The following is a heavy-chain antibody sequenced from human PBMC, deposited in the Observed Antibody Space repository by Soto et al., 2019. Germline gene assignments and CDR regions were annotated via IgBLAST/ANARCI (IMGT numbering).Heavy chain of an antibody. Sequence: PSETLSLTFTVSGGSISSCDYYWSWIRHPPGKGLEWIGYIHYSGSTYYNPSLQSRVTISVDTSKIQFSLKLTSVTAADTAVYYCARFDQYGSSTAFFDSWGKGNQVTVYS. V-gene: IGHV4-30-4*01. D-gene: IGHD3-10*01. CDR1: GGSISSCDYY. CDR3: ARFDQYGSSTAFFDS. CDR2: IHYSGST. J-gene: IGHJ4*02.